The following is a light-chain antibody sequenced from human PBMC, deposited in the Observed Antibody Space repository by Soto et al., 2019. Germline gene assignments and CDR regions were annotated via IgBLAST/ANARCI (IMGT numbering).Light chain of an antibody. V-gene: IGLV1-47*02. CDR3: ASWDDSLYSTV. Sequence: QSVLTQPPSASGTPGQRVTISCSGNSFNIGSNYVYWYLHLPGTAPKLLIYNDAQRPSGVPERFSGSKSGTSASLAISGLRSEDEADYYCASWDDSLYSTVFGGGTKLTVL. CDR2: NDA. CDR1: SFNIGSNY. J-gene: IGLJ2*01.